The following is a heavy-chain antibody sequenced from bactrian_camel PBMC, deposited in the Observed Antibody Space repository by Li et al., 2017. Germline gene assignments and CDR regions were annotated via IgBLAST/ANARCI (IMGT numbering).Heavy chain of an antibody. V-gene: IGHV3S53*01. CDR2: IDTDGRT. Sequence: HVQLVESGGDSVQAGGSLTLSCAASTSAVTDSDSIGCMGWFRQDPGKEPEGVAAIDTDGRTSYVDFVKGRFTISRDNAKNTLDLEMNGVKPEDSGEYWCAVNVGACSGRWWELTFGARGLGTQVTVS. CDR3: AVNVGACSGRWWELTFGA. J-gene: IGHJ6*01. CDR1: TSAVTDSDSIGC. D-gene: IGHD3*01.